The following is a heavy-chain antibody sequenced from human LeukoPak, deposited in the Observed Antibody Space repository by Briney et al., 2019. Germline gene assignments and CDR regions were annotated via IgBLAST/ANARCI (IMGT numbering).Heavy chain of an antibody. CDR2: INGDGRNI. CDR3: TRDLMDYDVSTGLHHYYMDV. Sequence: GGSLRLSCVASGFTFSSYWMHWVRQDPRKGLVWVSRINGDGRNINYADSVRGRFTISRDNAKNTLYLQMNTLRVEDTTVYYCTRDLMDYDVSTGLHHYYMDVWGQGTTVTVSS. V-gene: IGHV3-74*01. CDR1: GFTFSSYW. D-gene: IGHD3-9*01. J-gene: IGHJ6*02.